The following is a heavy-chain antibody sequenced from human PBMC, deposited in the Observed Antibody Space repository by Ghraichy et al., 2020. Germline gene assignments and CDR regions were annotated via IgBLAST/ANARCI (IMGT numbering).Heavy chain of an antibody. J-gene: IGHJ4*02. D-gene: IGHD2-15*01. CDR3: ARARDPRYDKDDNGRDY. CDR2: ISGGGEGT. V-gene: IGHV3-23*01. CDR1: GITFSAYA. Sequence: GGSLRLSCVVSGITFSAYAMSWVRQAPGKGLEWVSVISGGGEGTHYADSVKGRFTISRDNSKSTLYLQMNSLRVEDTAEYYCARARDPRYDKDDNGRDYWGQGTLVTVSS.